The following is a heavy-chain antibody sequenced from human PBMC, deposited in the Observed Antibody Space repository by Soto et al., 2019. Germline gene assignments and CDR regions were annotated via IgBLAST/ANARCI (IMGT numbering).Heavy chain of an antibody. J-gene: IGHJ6*02. CDR3: ARDMASNYAGMDV. CDR2: IWYDGSSQ. Sequence: QVNLVQSGGGLVQPGRSLRLSCEASGFTFRNSGMEWIRQVPGKGLEWVARIWYDGSSQYYADSVKGRFTISRDNSKNTLYMEMNSVRVEDTAVSYCARDMASNYAGMDVWGQGTTVSGSS. V-gene: IGHV3-33*01. D-gene: IGHD2-2*01. CDR1: GFTFRNSG.